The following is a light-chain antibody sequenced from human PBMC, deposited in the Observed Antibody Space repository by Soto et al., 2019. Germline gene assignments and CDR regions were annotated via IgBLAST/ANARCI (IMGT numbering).Light chain of an antibody. J-gene: IGKJ1*01. CDR2: AAS. Sequence: IQLTQSPSSLSASVGDSVTLTCLASQDIRNDLAWYQQKPGKAPKLLIYAASSLQSGVPSRFSGSGSGTEFTLTISSLQPDDFATYYCQQYNSYSARTFGQGTKVDIK. CDR3: QQYNSYSART. CDR1: QDIRND. V-gene: IGKV1-17*01.